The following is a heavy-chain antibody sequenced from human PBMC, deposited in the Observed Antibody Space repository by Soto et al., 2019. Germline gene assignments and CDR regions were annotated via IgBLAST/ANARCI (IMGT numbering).Heavy chain of an antibody. CDR2: IYAGGNT. Sequence: GSLRLSCAASGFSVTSNYMTWVRQAPGKGLECVSVIYAGGNTYYPDSVKGRFTISSDNSKNTLFLQMNNLRAEDTAVYYCARVTTFYDILTSSYALNYFDYWGQGTRVTVSS. D-gene: IGHD3-9*01. CDR3: ARVTTFYDILTSSYALNYFDY. CDR1: GFSVTSNY. J-gene: IGHJ4*02. V-gene: IGHV3-53*01.